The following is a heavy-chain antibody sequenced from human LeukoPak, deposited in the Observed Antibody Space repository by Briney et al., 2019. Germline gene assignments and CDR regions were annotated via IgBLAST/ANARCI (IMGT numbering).Heavy chain of an antibody. J-gene: IGHJ4*02. Sequence: SQTLSLTCSVSSGSISSGVYYWSWIRQHPGKGLEWIGYIYYSGSTYYNPSLKSRVTISVDTSKNQFSLKLSSVTAADTAVYYCARGVRWLQLSYFDYWGQGTLVTVSS. CDR3: ARGVRWLQLSYFDY. CDR2: IYYSGST. V-gene: IGHV4-31*03. CDR1: SGSISSGVYY. D-gene: IGHD5-24*01.